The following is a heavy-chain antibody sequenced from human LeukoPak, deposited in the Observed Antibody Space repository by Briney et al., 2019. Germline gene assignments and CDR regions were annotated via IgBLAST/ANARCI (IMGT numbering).Heavy chain of an antibody. CDR2: IHYSGST. Sequence: SETLSLTCTASGGSISNYYWNWIRQPPGKGLEWIGHIHYSGSTNYNSSLKNRVSISVHTPTNQFSLKLSSVTGADTAVYYCARWRDYYDSSGYSYWYFDLWGRGTLVTVSA. CDR1: GGSISNYY. D-gene: IGHD3-22*01. CDR3: ARWRDYYDSSGYSYWYFDL. V-gene: IGHV4-59*01. J-gene: IGHJ2*01.